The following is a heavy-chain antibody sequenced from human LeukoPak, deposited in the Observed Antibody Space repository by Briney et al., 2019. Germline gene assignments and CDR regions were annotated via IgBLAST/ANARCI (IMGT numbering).Heavy chain of an antibody. J-gene: IGHJ6*04. CDR1: GYTLTELS. Sequence: ASVKVSCKASGYTLTELSMHWVRQAPGKGLEWMGGFDPEDGERIYAQKFQGRLTMTEDTSTDTAYMELSSLRSEDTAVYYCATLIGDNYFGMDVWGKGPRSPSPQ. V-gene: IGHV1-24*01. CDR3: ATLIGDNYFGMDV. CDR2: FDPEDGER. D-gene: IGHD3-16*01.